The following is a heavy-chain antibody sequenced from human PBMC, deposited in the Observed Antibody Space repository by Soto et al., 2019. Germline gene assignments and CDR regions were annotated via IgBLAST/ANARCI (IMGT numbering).Heavy chain of an antibody. Sequence: PSETLSLTCSVSGGSISGYYWSWIRQPPGKGLEWIGYIYSSGYTSYNPSLKSRVTISVDTSKNQFSLKLTSVTAADTAVYYCARDKITGLFDYWGQGTLVTVSS. CDR2: IYSSGYT. CDR1: GGSISGYY. CDR3: ARDKITGLFDY. V-gene: IGHV4-59*12. J-gene: IGHJ4*02. D-gene: IGHD2-8*02.